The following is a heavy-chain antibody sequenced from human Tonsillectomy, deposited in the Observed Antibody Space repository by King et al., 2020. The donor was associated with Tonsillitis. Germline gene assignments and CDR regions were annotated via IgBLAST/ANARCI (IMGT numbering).Heavy chain of an antibody. CDR1: GGSISNYY. Sequence: VQLQESGPGLVKPSETLSLTCTVSGGSISNYYWSWIRQPPGKGLEWIGYISYIGITNYNPSLRIRVTISADTSKNHFSLKLSSVTAADTAVYYCARDFGSGTYYNRPLYNWGQGALVTVSS. J-gene: IGHJ4*02. CDR3: ARDFGSGTYYNRPLYN. CDR2: ISYIGIT. D-gene: IGHD3-10*01. V-gene: IGHV4-59*01.